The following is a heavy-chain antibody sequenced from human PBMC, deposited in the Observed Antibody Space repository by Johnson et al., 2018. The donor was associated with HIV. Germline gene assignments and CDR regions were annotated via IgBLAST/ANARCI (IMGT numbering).Heavy chain of an antibody. Sequence: VQLVESGGVVVQPGRSLRLSCAASGFMFDEYTMHWVRQAPGKGLEWVSLISWDGGSTYYAESVKGRITISRDNSKNSLYLQMNSLRTEDTALYYCAKDASSGWAGAFDIWGQGTMVTVSS. J-gene: IGHJ3*02. V-gene: IGHV3-43*01. CDR2: ISWDGGST. D-gene: IGHD6-19*01. CDR3: AKDASSGWAGAFDI. CDR1: GFMFDEYT.